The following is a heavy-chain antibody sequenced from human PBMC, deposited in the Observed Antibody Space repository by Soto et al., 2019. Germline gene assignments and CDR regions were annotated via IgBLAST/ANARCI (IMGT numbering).Heavy chain of an antibody. Sequence: SVKVSCKASGGTFSSYTISWVRQAPGQGLEWMGRIIPILGIANYAQKFQGRVTITADKSTSTAYMELSSLRSEDTAVYYCARDIYYGPMGYYYGMDVWGQGTTVTVSS. D-gene: IGHD3-10*01. CDR2: IIPILGIA. CDR3: ARDIYYGPMGYYYGMDV. V-gene: IGHV1-69*04. CDR1: GGTFSSYT. J-gene: IGHJ6*02.